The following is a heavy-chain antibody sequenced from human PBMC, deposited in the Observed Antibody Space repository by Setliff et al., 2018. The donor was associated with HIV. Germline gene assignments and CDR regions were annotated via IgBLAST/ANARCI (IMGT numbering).Heavy chain of an antibody. CDR3: ARNRVPSSL. CDR2: IYYTGST. Sequence: SETLSLTCTVSGGSMSSYYWSWIRQPPGKGLEWIGSIYYTGSTDYNPSLMSRVTISLDTPKNQFSLKLNSVIAEDTAVYYCARNRVPSSLWGQGTLVTVSS. V-gene: IGHV4-59*01. CDR1: GGSMSSYY. D-gene: IGHD3-10*01. J-gene: IGHJ4*02.